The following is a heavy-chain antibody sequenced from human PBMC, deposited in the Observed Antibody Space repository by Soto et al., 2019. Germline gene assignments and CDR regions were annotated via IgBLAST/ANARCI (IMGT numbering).Heavy chain of an antibody. J-gene: IGHJ3*02. V-gene: IGHV1-69*06. D-gene: IGHD3-10*01. CDR1: GGTLSDHG. CDR3: ARGVYGSGNYYTGPSAFDI. CDR2: TIPVFNTA. Sequence: QVQLEQSGAEVKKPGSSVKVSCKASGGTLSDHGVAWLRQAPGQGLEWMGGTIPVFNTAKYAQKFQGRATVTADKFTNMAYMELSSLRSEDTAFYFCARGVYGSGNYYTGPSAFDIWGQGTMVIVSS.